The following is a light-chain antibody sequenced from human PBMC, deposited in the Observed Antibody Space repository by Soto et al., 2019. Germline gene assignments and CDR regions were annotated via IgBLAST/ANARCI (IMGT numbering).Light chain of an antibody. Sequence: EIVMTQSPATLSVSPGEGATLPCRASQSVSSKLAWYQQKPGQAPRLLIYGASTRATGIPARFSGSGSGTEFTPIISSLQSEDSAVYYCQQYNSWLWTFGQGTKVDIK. CDR3: QQYNSWLWT. CDR2: GAS. J-gene: IGKJ1*01. CDR1: QSVSSK. V-gene: IGKV3-15*01.